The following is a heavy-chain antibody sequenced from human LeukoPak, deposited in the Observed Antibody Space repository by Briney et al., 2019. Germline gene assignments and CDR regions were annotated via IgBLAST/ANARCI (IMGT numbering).Heavy chain of an antibody. CDR3: ARNDYYDSSGHYGMDV. CDR1: GFTVSSNY. J-gene: IGHJ6*02. D-gene: IGHD3-22*01. Sequence: PGRSLRLSCAASGFTVSSNYMSWVRQAPGKGLEWVSVIYSGGSTYYADSVKGRFTISRHNSKNTLYLQMNSLRAEDTAVYYCARNDYYDSSGHYGMDVWGQGTTVTVSS. V-gene: IGHV3-53*04. CDR2: IYSGGST.